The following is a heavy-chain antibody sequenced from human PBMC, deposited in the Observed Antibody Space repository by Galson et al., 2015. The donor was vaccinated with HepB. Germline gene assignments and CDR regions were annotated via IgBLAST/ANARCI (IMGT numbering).Heavy chain of an antibody. CDR3: ARGNLIAPHPDAGATGFDP. V-gene: IGHV1-18*01. J-gene: IGHJ5*02. CDR1: GYTFTTYG. D-gene: IGHD6-6*01. CDR2: ISTYNANT. Sequence: SVKVSCKASGYTFTTYGISWVRQAPGQGLEWMGWISTYNANTSYAQKVQGRVTMTTDTSTSTAYMELRSLRSDDTAVYYYARGNLIAPHPDAGATGFDPWGQGTLVTVSS.